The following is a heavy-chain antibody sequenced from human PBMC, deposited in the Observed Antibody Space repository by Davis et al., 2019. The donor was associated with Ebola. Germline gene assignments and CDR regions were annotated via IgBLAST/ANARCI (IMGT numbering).Heavy chain of an antibody. V-gene: IGHV3-9*01. CDR1: GFTFDDYA. J-gene: IGHJ6*04. CDR2: ISWNSGSI. Sequence: GGSLRLSCAASGFTFDDYAMHWVRQAPGKGLEWVSGISWNSGSIAYADSVKGRFTISRDSAKNSLYLQMNSLRAEDTALYYCAKGYGLVTTSYYYGMDVWGKGTTVTVSS. CDR3: AKGYGLVTTSYYYGMDV. D-gene: IGHD3-10*01.